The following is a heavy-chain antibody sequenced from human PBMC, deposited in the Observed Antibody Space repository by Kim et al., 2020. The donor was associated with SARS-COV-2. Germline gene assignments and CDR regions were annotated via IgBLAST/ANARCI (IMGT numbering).Heavy chain of an antibody. J-gene: IGHJ4*02. V-gene: IGHV3-23*01. D-gene: IGHD3-10*01. CDR2: ISANGDTT. Sequence: GGSLGLSCATSGFTFNMYSIIWVRQAPGKGLERVSAISANGDTTYYAEAVKGRFTISRDNSKNTLYLQMNSLRVEDTAVYYCARGVISRARGVIIGYYVDSWGQGTLVTVSS. CDR1: GFTFNMYS. CDR3: ARGVISRARGVIIGYYVDS.